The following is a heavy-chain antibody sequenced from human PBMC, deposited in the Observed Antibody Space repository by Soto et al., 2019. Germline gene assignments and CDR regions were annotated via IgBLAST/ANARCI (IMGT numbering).Heavy chain of an antibody. CDR3: ARDQGRY. CDR1: GYTLTNYY. CDR2: INPSDGRT. J-gene: IGHJ4*02. Sequence: QVQLVQSGAEVKKPGASVRVSCKASGYTLTNYYIHWVRQAPGQGLEWMGVINPSDGRTNYAQKFQGRVTMTRDTSTSTVNMELSSLRSEDTAVYYCARDQGRYWGQGTLVTVSS. V-gene: IGHV1-46*01.